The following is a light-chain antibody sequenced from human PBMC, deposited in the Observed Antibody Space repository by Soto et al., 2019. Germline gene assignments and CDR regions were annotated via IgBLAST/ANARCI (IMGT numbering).Light chain of an antibody. CDR2: DVS. CDR1: SSDVGGYNF. CDR3: SSYTPSSTPFV. Sequence: QPVLTQPASVSGSPGQSITISCTGTSSDVGGYNFVSWYQHHPGKAPKLIIYDVSNRPSGVSNRFSGSKSGNTASLTISGLQAEDEADYYCSSYTPSSTPFVFGIGTQLTVL. V-gene: IGLV2-14*03. J-gene: IGLJ1*01.